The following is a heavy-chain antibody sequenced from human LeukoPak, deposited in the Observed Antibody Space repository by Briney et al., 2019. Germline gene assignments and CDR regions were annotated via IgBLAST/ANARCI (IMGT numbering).Heavy chain of an antibody. V-gene: IGHV3-7*01. J-gene: IGHJ5*02. Sequence: GGSLRLSCAASGFTFSKFWMSWVRQAPGKGLEWVANIKQDGSDKYYVDSVKGRFTISRDNAKNSLYLQMNSLRAEDTAVYYCVRDGAIFGVVTGWFDPWGQGTLVTVSS. CDR2: IKQDGSDK. D-gene: IGHD3-3*01. CDR1: GFTFSKFW. CDR3: VRDGAIFGVVTGWFDP.